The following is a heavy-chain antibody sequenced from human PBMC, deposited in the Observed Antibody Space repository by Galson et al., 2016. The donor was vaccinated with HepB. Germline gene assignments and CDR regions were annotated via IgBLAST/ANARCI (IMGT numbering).Heavy chain of an antibody. V-gene: IGHV3-23*01. Sequence: SLRLSCAASGFTLRSFAMNWVRQAPGKGLEWVSSISEYGDTTDYADSVKDRFTISRDNPKNTLYLQMDSLRVEDTAVYYCAKQFVDVWGQGTTVTVSS. CDR3: AKQFVDV. CDR1: GFTLRSFA. D-gene: IGHD3-16*01. J-gene: IGHJ6*02. CDR2: ISEYGDTT.